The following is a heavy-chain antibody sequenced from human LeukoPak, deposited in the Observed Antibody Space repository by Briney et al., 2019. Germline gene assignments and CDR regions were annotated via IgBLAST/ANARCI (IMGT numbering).Heavy chain of an antibody. Sequence: SETLSLTCAVSGGSISSGGYSWSWLRRPPGKGLEWIGYIYHSGSTYYNPSLKSRVTISVDRSKNQFSLKLSSVTAADTAVYYSARGGPPFDYWGQGTLVTVSS. CDR2: IYHSGST. V-gene: IGHV4-30-2*01. CDR3: ARGGPPFDY. D-gene: IGHD6-25*01. J-gene: IGHJ4*02. CDR1: GGSISSGGYS.